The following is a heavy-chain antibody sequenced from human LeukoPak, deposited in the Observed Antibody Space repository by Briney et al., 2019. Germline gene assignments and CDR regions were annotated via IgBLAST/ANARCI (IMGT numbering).Heavy chain of an antibody. CDR3: ANRMTF. CDR1: GVTVSSDY. V-gene: IGHV3-53*04. CDR2: IYRDGNT. D-gene: IGHD2/OR15-2a*01. Sequence: PGGSLRLSCAASGVTVSSDYMSWVRQAPGKGLEWVSVIYRDGNTYYADSVKGRFTISRHKSKNTLVLQMDSLRTEDTAIYYCANRMTFGGQGTLVTVSS. J-gene: IGHJ4*02.